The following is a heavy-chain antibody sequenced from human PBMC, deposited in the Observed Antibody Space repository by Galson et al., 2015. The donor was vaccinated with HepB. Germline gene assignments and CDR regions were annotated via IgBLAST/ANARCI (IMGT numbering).Heavy chain of an antibody. Sequence: SLRLSCAASGFTFDTYAMTWVRQAPGKGLEWVSGISASGGTTYYTDSVTGRFIISSANSKNTLYLQMHSLRVEDTALYYCAKDGGRSVFAAYVWGSCRGRHFDYWGQGTLATV. J-gene: IGHJ4*02. D-gene: IGHD3-16*02. CDR3: AKDGGRSVFAAYVWGSCRGRHFDY. CDR1: GFTFDTYA. V-gene: IGHV3-23*01. CDR2: ISASGGTT.